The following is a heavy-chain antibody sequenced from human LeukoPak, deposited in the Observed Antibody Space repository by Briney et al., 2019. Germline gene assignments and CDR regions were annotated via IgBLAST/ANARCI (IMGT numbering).Heavy chain of an antibody. J-gene: IGHJ4*02. CDR3: ARSAIQLYSDY. D-gene: IGHD5-18*01. Sequence: ASVKVSCKASGYSFTSYGITWVRQAPGQGLEWMGWISAYNGNTNYAQKLQGRVTMTTDTSTSTAYMELRSLRSDDTAVYYCARSAIQLYSDYWGRGTLVTVSS. CDR1: GYSFTSYG. V-gene: IGHV1-18*01. CDR2: ISAYNGNT.